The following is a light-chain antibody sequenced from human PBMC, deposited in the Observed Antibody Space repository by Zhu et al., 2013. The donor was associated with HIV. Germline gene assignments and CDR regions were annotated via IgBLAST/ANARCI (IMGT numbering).Light chain of an antibody. V-gene: IGKV3-20*01. CDR2: GAS. J-gene: IGKJ3*01. Sequence: EIVLTQSPGTLSLSPGERVTLSCRASQSVSRFLAWYQQKPGQAPRLLIYGASSRATGIPDRFSGSGSGTDFTLTLSRVEPEDFAVYYCQQYGSSPQITFGPGTKVDIK. CDR1: QSVSRF. CDR3: QQYGSSPQIT.